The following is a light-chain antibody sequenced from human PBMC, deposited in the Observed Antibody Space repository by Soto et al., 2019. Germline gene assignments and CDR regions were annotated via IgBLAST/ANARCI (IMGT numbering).Light chain of an antibody. CDR3: SSYTTANTYV. V-gene: IGLV2-14*01. CDR2: EVS. J-gene: IGLJ1*01. CDR1: SSDVGAYNY. Sequence: QSVLTQPASVSGSPGQSITISCTGTSSDVGAYNYVSWYQQHPGKAPKLIIYEVSNRPPGVSHRFSGSKSGNTASLTISGLQAEDEADYYCSSYTTANTYVFGTGTKVTVL.